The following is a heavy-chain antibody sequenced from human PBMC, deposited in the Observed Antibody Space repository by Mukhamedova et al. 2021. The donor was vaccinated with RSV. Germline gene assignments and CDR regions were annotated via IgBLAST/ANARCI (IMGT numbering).Heavy chain of an antibody. J-gene: IGHJ3*02. Sequence: EWVSAISGSGGSTYYADSVKGRFTISRDNSKNTLYLQMNSLRAEDTAVYYCAKDTKSGRHDAFDIWGQGTMVTVSS. V-gene: IGHV3-23*01. D-gene: IGHD3-10*01. CDR2: ISGSGGST. CDR3: AKDTKSGRHDAFDI.